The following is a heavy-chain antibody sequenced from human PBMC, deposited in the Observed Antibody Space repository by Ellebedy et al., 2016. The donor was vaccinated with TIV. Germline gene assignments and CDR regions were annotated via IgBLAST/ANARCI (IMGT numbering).Heavy chain of an antibody. D-gene: IGHD2-15*01. J-gene: IGHJ3*02. Sequence: GESLKISCAASGFTFSSYSMNWVRQAPGKGLEWVSSISSSGSYIYYADSVKGRFTISRDNAKNSLYLQMNSLRAEDTAVYYCARCVVAHAAFDIWGQGTMVTVSS. CDR1: GFTFSSYS. V-gene: IGHV3-21*01. CDR3: ARCVVAHAAFDI. CDR2: ISSSGSYI.